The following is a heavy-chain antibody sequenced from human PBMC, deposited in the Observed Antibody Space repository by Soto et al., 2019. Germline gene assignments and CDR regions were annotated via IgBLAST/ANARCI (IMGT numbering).Heavy chain of an antibody. CDR3: ARGSATMVRDTDY. J-gene: IGHJ4*02. CDR1: GGSISSGGYY. D-gene: IGHD3-10*01. CDR2: IYYSGST. V-gene: IGHV4-31*03. Sequence: SETLSLTCTVSGGSISSGGYYWSWIRQHPGKGLEWIGYIYYSGSTYYNPSLKSRVTISVDTSKNQFSLKLSSVTAADTAVYYCARGSATMVRDTDYWGQGTLVTVSS.